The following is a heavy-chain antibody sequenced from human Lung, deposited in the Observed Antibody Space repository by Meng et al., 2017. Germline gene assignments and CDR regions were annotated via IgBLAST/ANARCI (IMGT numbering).Heavy chain of an antibody. CDR2: INHSGST. CDR3: ARGPTTMAHDFDY. D-gene: IGHD4-11*01. J-gene: IGHJ4*02. CDR1: GGSFSDYY. V-gene: IGHV4-34*01. Sequence: QRQFQPWVARLLKPSETLSLTAVVSGGSFSDYYWRWIRQPPGKGLEWIGEINHSGSTNYNPSLESRATISVDTSQNNLSLKLSSVTAADSAVYYCARGPTTMAHDFDYWGQGTLVTVSS.